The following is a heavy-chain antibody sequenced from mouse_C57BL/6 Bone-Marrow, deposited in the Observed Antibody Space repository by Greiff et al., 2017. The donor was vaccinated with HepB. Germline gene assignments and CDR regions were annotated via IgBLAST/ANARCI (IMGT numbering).Heavy chain of an antibody. V-gene: IGHV1-55*01. CDR2: IYPGSGST. D-gene: IGHD1-1*02. J-gene: IGHJ2*01. CDR3: ARYGYFDY. CDR1: GYTFTSYW. Sequence: QVQLQQPGAELVKPGASVKMSCKASGYTFTSYWITWVKQRPGQGLEWIGDIYPGSGSTNYNEKFKSKATLTVDKSSSTAYMQLSSLTSEDSAVYYCARYGYFDYWGQGTTLTVSS.